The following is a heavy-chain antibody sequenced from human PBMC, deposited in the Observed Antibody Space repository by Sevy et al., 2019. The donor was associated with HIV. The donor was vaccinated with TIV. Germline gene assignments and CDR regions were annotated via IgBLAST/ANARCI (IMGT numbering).Heavy chain of an antibody. V-gene: IGHV3-23*01. J-gene: IGHJ4*02. D-gene: IGHD5-18*01. CDR3: AKTPCRAMVTHYFDY. Sequence: GGSLRLSCAASGFTFSSYAMSWVRQAPGKGLEWVSAISGSGGSTYYADSVKGRFTISRDNSKNTLYLQMNSLRAEDTAVYYCAKTPCRAMVTHYFDYWGQGTLVTVSS. CDR1: GFTFSSYA. CDR2: ISGSGGST.